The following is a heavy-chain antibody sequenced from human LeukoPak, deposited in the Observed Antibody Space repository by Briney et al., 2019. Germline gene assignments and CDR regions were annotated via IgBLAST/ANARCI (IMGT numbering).Heavy chain of an antibody. J-gene: IGHJ5*02. CDR2: INPNSGGT. CDR1: GYTSTGYY. V-gene: IGHV1-2*02. Sequence: ASVKVSCKASGYTSTGYYMHWVRQAPGQGLEWLGWINPNSGGTNYQGRVTMTRDTSISTAYMELSRLRSDDTAVYYCARGLGEGNIVVVPAADWFDPWGQGTLVTVSS. D-gene: IGHD2-2*01. CDR3: ARGLGEGNIVVVPAADWFDP.